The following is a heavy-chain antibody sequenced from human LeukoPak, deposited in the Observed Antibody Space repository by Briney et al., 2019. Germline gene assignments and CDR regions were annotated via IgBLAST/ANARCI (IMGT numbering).Heavy chain of an antibody. CDR2: ISSSSSYI. J-gene: IGHJ3*02. D-gene: IGHD2-2*01. V-gene: IGHV3-21*01. CDR3: ARGKPAAITAFDI. Sequence: NPGGSLRLSCAASGFTFSSYSMNWVRQAPGKGLEWVSSISSSSSYIYYADSVKGRFTISRDNAKNSLYLQMNSLRAEDTAVYYCARGKPAAITAFDIWGQGTMVTVSS. CDR1: GFTFSSYS.